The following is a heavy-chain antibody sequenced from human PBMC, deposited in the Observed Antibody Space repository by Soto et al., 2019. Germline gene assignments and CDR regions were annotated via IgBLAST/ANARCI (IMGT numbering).Heavy chain of an antibody. CDR2: IWYDGSNK. CDR3: ATYYYGSGSYKTPYLYYYYMDV. J-gene: IGHJ6*03. Sequence: QVQLVESGGGVVQPGRSLRLSCAASGFTFSSYGMHWVRQAPGKGLEWVAVIWYDGSNKYYADSVKGRFTISRDNSKNTLYLQMNSLRAEDTAVYYCATYYYGSGSYKTPYLYYYYMDVWGKGTTVTVSS. V-gene: IGHV3-33*01. D-gene: IGHD3-10*01. CDR1: GFTFSSYG.